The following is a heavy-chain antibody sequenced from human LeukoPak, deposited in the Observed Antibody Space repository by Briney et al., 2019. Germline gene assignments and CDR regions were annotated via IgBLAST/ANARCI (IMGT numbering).Heavy chain of an antibody. CDR1: GYTFTSYD. CDR3: ARHMREFWSRRQPGDAFDI. J-gene: IGHJ3*02. D-gene: IGHD3-3*01. CDR2: ISTYNYNT. V-gene: IGHV1-18*01. Sequence: ASVKVSCKASGYTFTSYDINWVRQATGQGLEWMGYISTYNYNTHHSQKFQGRVFMSTDSSSGTAYMDLQSLTSDDTAVYYCARHMREFWSRRQPGDAFDIWGQGTMVTVSS.